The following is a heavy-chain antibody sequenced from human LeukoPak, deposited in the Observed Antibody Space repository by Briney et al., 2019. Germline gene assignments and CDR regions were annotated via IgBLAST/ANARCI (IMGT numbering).Heavy chain of an antibody. D-gene: IGHD4-11*01. Sequence: ASVKVSCKASGYTFTGYYMHWVRQAPGQGLEWMGWISAYNGNTNYAQKLQGRVTMTTDTSTSTAYMELRSLRSDDTAVYYCARGLQRGYYYMDVWGKGTTVTVSS. CDR2: ISAYNGNT. J-gene: IGHJ6*03. CDR3: ARGLQRGYYYMDV. V-gene: IGHV1-18*04. CDR1: GYTFTGYY.